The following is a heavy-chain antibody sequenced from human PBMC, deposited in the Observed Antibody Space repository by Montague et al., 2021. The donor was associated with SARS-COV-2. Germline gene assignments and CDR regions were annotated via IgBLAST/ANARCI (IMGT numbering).Heavy chain of an antibody. D-gene: IGHD3-16*01. Sequence: TLSLTCRVSGASIDTGIHYWTWIRQSAGQGLEWIGNIYNSGPTNYNPSLKSRVTISLDRAKNHFSLLLSSVTAADTATYYCGRDSVSYGLDVWGQGTTVTVSS. V-gene: IGHV4-61*09. CDR1: GASIDTGIHY. J-gene: IGHJ6*02. CDR2: IYNSGPT. CDR3: GRDSVSYGLDV.